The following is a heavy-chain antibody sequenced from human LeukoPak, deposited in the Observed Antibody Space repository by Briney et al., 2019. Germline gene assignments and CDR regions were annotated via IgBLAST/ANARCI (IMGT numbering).Heavy chain of an antibody. Sequence: GGSLRLSCAASGFTFSSYWMSWVRQAPGKGLEWVAVIWYDGSNKYYADSVKGRFTISRDNSKNTLYLQMNSLRAEDTAVYYCARWWVRSPLYYYYGMDVWGQGTTVTVSS. CDR3: ARWWVRSPLYYYYGMDV. J-gene: IGHJ6*02. V-gene: IGHV3-33*08. CDR1: GFTFSSYW. CDR2: IWYDGSNK. D-gene: IGHD2-15*01.